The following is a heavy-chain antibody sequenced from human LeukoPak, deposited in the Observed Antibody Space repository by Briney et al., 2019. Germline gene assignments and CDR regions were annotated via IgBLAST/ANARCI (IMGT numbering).Heavy chain of an antibody. V-gene: IGHV4-34*01. J-gene: IGHJ4*02. D-gene: IGHD3-10*01. CDR3: ARIRGSYLVDY. CDR2: INHSGST. Sequence: SETLSLTCAVYGGSFSGYYWSWIRQPPGKGLEWIGEINHSGSTNYNPSLKSRVTISVDTSKNQFSLKLSSVTAADTAVYYCARIRGSYLVDYWGRGTLVTVSS. CDR1: GGSFSGYY.